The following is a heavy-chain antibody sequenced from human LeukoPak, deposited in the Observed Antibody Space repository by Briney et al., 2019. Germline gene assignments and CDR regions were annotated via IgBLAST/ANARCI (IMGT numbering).Heavy chain of an antibody. D-gene: IGHD3-22*01. CDR1: GFSMSVYW. Sequence: GGSLRLSCEASGFSMSVYWMSWVRQAPGKGLEWVGNIKQDGSERNYVDSVKGRFTISRDNAKKSLYLQMNSLRAEDMAVYYCARDWGAYYHFFDYWGQGTLVTVSS. J-gene: IGHJ4*02. V-gene: IGHV3-7*01. CDR3: ARDWGAYYHFFDY. CDR2: IKQDGSER.